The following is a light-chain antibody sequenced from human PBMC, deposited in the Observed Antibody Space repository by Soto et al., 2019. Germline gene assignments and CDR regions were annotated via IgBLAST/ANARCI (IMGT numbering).Light chain of an antibody. CDR2: YDD. J-gene: IGLJ1*01. Sequence: QAVVTQPPSVSEAPRQRVTISCSGSSSNIGNNAVNWYQQLPGKAPKLLIYYDDLLPSGVSDRFSGSKSGTSASLAISGLQSEDEADYYCAAWDDSLNAHYVFGTGTKVTVL. CDR1: SSNIGNNA. V-gene: IGLV1-36*01. CDR3: AAWDDSLNAHYV.